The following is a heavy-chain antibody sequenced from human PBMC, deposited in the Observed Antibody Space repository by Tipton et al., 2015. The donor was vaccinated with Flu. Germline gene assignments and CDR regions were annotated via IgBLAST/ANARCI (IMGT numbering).Heavy chain of an antibody. Sequence: TLSLTCTVSSYPITSDFYWGWIRQSPGKGLQWIGIVYQSGDTYYNPSFRSRVTLSIDTSKNQFFLKLTFVTAADTATYYCARDGGVGSGWSYSGGNYYYGMDVWGQGTTVIVSS. CDR3: ARDGGVGSGWSYSGGNYYYGMDV. D-gene: IGHD6-19*01. V-gene: IGHV4-38-2*02. J-gene: IGHJ6*02. CDR1: SYPITSDFY. CDR2: VYQSGDT.